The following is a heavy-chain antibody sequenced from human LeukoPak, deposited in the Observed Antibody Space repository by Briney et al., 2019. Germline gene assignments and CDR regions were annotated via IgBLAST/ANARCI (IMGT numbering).Heavy chain of an antibody. CDR1: GFTLSSYV. V-gene: IGHV3-23*01. Sequence: GGSLRLSCAASGFTLSSYVMTWVRQAPGKGLDWVSAIGTGGDTHYADSVKGRFTVSRDSSNSTWYLHMDSLRADDTAVYYGAKLRPYGTTWYGGVVNWGQGTPVTVSS. CDR2: IGTGGDT. J-gene: IGHJ4*02. CDR3: AKLRPYGTTWYGGVVN. D-gene: IGHD6-13*01.